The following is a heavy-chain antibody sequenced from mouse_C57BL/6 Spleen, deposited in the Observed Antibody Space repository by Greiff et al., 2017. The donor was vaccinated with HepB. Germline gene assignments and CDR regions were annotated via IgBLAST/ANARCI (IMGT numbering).Heavy chain of an antibody. J-gene: IGHJ1*03. V-gene: IGHV3-6*01. D-gene: IGHD2-5*01. CDR1: GYSITSGYY. CDR3: AREGSNYDWYFDV. Sequence: EVKLMESGPGLVKPSQSLSLTCSVTGYSITSGYYWNWIRQFPGNKLEWMGYISYDGSNNYNPSLKNRISITRDTSKNQFFLKLNSVTTEDTATYYCAREGSNYDWYFDVWGTGTTVTVSS. CDR2: ISYDGSN.